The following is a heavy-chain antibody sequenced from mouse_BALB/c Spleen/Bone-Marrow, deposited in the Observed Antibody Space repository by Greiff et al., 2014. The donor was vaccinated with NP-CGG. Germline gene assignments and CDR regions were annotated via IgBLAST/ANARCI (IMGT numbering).Heavy chain of an antibody. CDR1: GYTFTEYT. J-gene: IGHJ3*01. CDR2: INPNNGGS. V-gene: IGHV1-18*01. CDR3: VRGFYFGNYVFAY. D-gene: IGHD2-1*01. Sequence: EVQLQQSGPELVKPGASVKISCKTSGYTFTEYTMHWVKQSLGKSLEWIGAINPNNGGSTYNQKFKGKATLTVDKSSSTAYMELRSRTSEDSAVYYCVRGFYFGNYVFAYWGQGTLVTVSA.